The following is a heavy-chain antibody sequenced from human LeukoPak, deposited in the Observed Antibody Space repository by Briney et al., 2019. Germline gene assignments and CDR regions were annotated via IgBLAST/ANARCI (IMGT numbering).Heavy chain of an antibody. CDR3: AREGVYCSSTSCYTYYFDY. CDR2: INSDGSST. J-gene: IGHJ4*02. Sequence: GGSLRLSCAASGFTFSDYWMHWVRQAPGKGLVWVSRINSDGSSTSYADSVKGRFTISRDNAKNTLYLQMNSLRAEDTAVYYCAREGVYCSSTSCYTYYFDYWGQGTLVTVSS. D-gene: IGHD2-2*02. CDR1: GFTFSDYW. V-gene: IGHV3-74*01.